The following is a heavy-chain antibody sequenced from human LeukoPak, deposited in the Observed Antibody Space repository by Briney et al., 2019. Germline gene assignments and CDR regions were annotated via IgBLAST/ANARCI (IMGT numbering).Heavy chain of an antibody. D-gene: IGHD6-19*01. V-gene: IGHV4-39*01. J-gene: IGHJ4*02. Sequence: SKTLSLTCTVSGGSISSSSYYWGWIRQPPGKGLEWIGSIYYSGSTYYNPSLKSRVTISVDTSKNQFSLKLSSVTAADTAVYYCARIIAVAAYYFDYWGQGTLVTVSS. CDR1: GGSISSSSYY. CDR2: IYYSGST. CDR3: ARIIAVAAYYFDY.